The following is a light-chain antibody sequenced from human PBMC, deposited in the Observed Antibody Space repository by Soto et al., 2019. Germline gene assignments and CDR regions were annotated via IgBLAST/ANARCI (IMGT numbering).Light chain of an antibody. CDR2: EVS. CDR1: SSDVGGYNY. Sequence: QSALTQPASVSGSPGQSIAISCTGTSSDVGGYNYVSWYQQHPGKAPKLMIYEVSNQPSGVSNRFSGSKSGNTASLTISGLQAEDEADYYCSSYITTDTYVFGSGTKLTVL. V-gene: IGLV2-14*01. J-gene: IGLJ1*01. CDR3: SSYITTDTYV.